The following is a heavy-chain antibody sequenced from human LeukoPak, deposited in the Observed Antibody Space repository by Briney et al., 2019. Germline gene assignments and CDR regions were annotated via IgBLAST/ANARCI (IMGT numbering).Heavy chain of an antibody. CDR1: GFTFSSYS. V-gene: IGHV3-21*01. J-gene: IGHJ4*02. CDR2: ISSSSSYI. D-gene: IGHD3-22*01. CDR3: ARDTDSSGYYYVGY. Sequence: GGSLRLSCAASGFTFSSYSMNWVRQAPGKGLEWVSSISSSSSYIYYADSVKGRFTISRDNAKNSLYLQMNSLRAEDTAVYYCARDTDSSGYYYVGYWGQGTLVTVSS.